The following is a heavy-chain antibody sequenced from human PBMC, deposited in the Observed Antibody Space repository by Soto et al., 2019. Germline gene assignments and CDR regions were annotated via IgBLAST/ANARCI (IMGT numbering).Heavy chain of an antibody. D-gene: IGHD6-13*01. J-gene: IGHJ4*02. V-gene: IGHV1-69*02. CDR3: ARSIAAAGRNDY. Sequence: QVQLVQSGAEVKKPGSSGKVSCKASGGTFSSYTISWVRQAPGQGLEWMGRIIPIFGIANYAQKFQVRVTITADKSTSTAYMELSSLRSEDTAVYYCARSIAAAGRNDYWGQGTLVTVSS. CDR1: GGTFSSYT. CDR2: IIPIFGIA.